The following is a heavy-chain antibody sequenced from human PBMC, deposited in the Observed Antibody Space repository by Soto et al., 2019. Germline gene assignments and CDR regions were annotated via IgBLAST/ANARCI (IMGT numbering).Heavy chain of an antibody. J-gene: IGHJ6*02. CDR3: AKYSSSSYYYYGMDV. Sequence: GGSLRLSCAASGFTFSSYAMSWVRQAPGKGLEWVSAISGSGGSTYYADSVKGRFTISRDNSKNTLYLQMNSLRAKDTAVYYFAKYSSSSYYYYGMDVWGQGATVAVSS. D-gene: IGHD6-6*01. CDR1: GFTFSSYA. V-gene: IGHV3-23*01. CDR2: ISGSGGST.